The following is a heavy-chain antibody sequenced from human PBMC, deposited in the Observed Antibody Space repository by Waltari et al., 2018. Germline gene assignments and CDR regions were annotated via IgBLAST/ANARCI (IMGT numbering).Heavy chain of an antibody. CDR3: ARSYTVTTSPIAGY. Sequence: QVQLQESGPGLVKPSETLSLTCPVFGGSISSYYWRWIRQPPGKGLEWIGYSGNKYNPSLKSRVTISLDTSKNQFSLKLSSVTAADTAVYYCARSYTVTTSPIAGYWGQGTLVTVSS. D-gene: IGHD4-17*01. J-gene: IGHJ4*02. CDR2: SGN. CDR1: GGSISSYY. V-gene: IGHV4-59*01.